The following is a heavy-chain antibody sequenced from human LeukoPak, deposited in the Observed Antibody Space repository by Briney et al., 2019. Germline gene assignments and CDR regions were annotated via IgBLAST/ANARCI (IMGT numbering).Heavy chain of an antibody. CDR3: ARGFPAIAPTGMKVPSDY. V-gene: IGHV3-74*01. J-gene: IGHJ4*02. D-gene: IGHD6-13*01. CDR2: INSDGSTT. CDR1: GFTFSSYW. Sequence: GGSLRLSCAASGFTFSSYWMHWIRQAPEKGLVWVSRINSDGSTTSHADSVKGRFTISRDNAKNMLYLQLNSLRAEDTAIYYCARGFPAIAPTGMKVPSDYWGQGTLVTVSS.